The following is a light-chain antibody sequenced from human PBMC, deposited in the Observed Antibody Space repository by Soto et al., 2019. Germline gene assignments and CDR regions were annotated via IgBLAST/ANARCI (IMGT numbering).Light chain of an antibody. CDR2: DNN. CDR3: GTWDSSLSAVL. V-gene: IGLV1-51*01. J-gene: IGLJ2*01. CDR1: NSNIGNNY. Sequence: QSVLTQPPSVSAAPGQKVTISCSGSNSNIGNNYVSWYQQLPGTAPKLLIYDNNERPSGIPDRFSGSKSGTSATLGITGLQTGDEAYYYCGTWDSSLSAVLFGGGTKVTVL.